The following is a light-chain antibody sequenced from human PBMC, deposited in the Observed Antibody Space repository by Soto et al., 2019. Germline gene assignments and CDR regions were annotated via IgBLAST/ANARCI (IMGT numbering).Light chain of an antibody. CDR2: KAS. V-gene: IGKV1-5*03. J-gene: IGKJ3*01. Sequence: DIQMTQSPSTLSASVGDRVTVTCRASQTISIWLARYQQKPGKAPRLLIYKASSLESGVPSRFSGSGSGTEFTLTISSLQPDDFATYYCQQYHSYPLTFGPGTRVDIK. CDR1: QTISIW. CDR3: QQYHSYPLT.